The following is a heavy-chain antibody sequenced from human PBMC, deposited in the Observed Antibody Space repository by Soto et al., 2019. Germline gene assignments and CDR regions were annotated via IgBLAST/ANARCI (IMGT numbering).Heavy chain of an antibody. CDR2: ISGSGGST. Sequence: PGGSLRLSCAASGFTFSSYAMSWVRQAPGKGLEWVSAISGSGGSTYYADSVKGRFTISRDNSKNTLYLQMNSLRAEDTAVYYCAKARYSSGWFEYFQHWGQGTLVTVPQ. V-gene: IGHV3-23*01. D-gene: IGHD6-19*01. J-gene: IGHJ1*01. CDR3: AKARYSSGWFEYFQH. CDR1: GFTFSSYA.